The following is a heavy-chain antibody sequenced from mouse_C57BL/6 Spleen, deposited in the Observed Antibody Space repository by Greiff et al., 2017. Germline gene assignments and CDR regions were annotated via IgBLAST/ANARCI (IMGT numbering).Heavy chain of an antibody. J-gene: IGHJ4*01. D-gene: IGHD3-1*01. V-gene: IGHV5-6*02. CDR3: ARLPHGSGLMDY. Sequence: EVMLVESGGDLVKPGGSLKLSCAASGFTFSSYGMSWVRQTPDKRLEWVATISSGGSYTYYPDSVKGRFTISRDNAKNTLYLQMSSLKSEDTAMYYCARLPHGSGLMDYWGQGTSVTVSS. CDR1: GFTFSSYG. CDR2: ISSGGSYT.